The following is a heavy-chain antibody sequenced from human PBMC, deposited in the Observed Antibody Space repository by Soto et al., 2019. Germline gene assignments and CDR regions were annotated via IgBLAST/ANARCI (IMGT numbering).Heavy chain of an antibody. D-gene: IGHD4-17*01. CDR2: ISSTSSTI. V-gene: IGHV3-48*01. CDR3: ARDKFGVYAVDS. CDR1: GFTFSSYS. Sequence: EVQLVESGGGLVQPGGCLRLSCAASGFTFSSYSMNWVRQAPGKGLEWVSYISSTSSTIYYADSVKGRFTISRDNAKNSLYLQMNSLRAEDTAVYYCARDKFGVYAVDSCGQGTLVTVSS. J-gene: IGHJ4*02.